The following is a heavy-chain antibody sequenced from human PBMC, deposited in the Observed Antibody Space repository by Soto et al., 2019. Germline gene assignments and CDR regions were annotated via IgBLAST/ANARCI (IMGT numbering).Heavy chain of an antibody. D-gene: IGHD6-13*01. CDR1: GFILSSYS. CDR3: ARDFIAASYYYYMDV. V-gene: IGHV3-30*03. J-gene: IGHJ6*03. CDR2: ISYDGSNE. Sequence: SLRLSCAASGFILSSYSMNWVRQAPGKGLEWVAIISYDGSNEYYADSVKGRFTISRDNAKNSMYLQMSSLRAEDTAVYYCARDFIAASYYYYMDVWGKGTTVTVSS.